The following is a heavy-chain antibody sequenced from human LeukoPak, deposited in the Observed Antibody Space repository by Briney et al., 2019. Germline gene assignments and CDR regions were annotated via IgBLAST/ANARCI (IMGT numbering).Heavy chain of an antibody. Sequence: SETLSLTCTVSGGSIGSYYWSWIRQPPGKGLEWIGYIYYSGSTNYNPSLKSRVTISVDTSKNQFSLKLSSVTAADTAVYYCARDGAAAGNWFDPWGREPWSPSPQ. CDR1: GGSIGSYY. J-gene: IGHJ5*02. CDR3: ARDGAAAGNWFDP. V-gene: IGHV4-59*01. D-gene: IGHD6-13*01. CDR2: IYYSGST.